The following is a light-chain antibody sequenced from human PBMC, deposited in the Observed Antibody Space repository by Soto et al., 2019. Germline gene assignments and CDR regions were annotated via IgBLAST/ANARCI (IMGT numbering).Light chain of an antibody. J-gene: IGKJ4*01. V-gene: IGKV3-15*01. CDR2: GAS. Sequence: EIVMTQSPATLSVSPGERDTLSCRASRSVSSNLAWYQQKPGQAPRLLIYGASTRATGIPGRFSGSGSGTEFTLTISSLQSEDFAVYYCQQYNNWPPLTFGGGTKVDIK. CDR1: RSVSSN. CDR3: QQYNNWPPLT.